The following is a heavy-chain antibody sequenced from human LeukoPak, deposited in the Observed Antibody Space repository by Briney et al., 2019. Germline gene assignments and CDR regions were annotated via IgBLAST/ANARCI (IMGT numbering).Heavy chain of an antibody. J-gene: IGHJ4*02. V-gene: IGHV1-2*02. D-gene: IGHD2-15*01. CDR3: ARSVVVVAAISFDY. Sequence: GASVKVSCKASGYTFTGYYMHWVRQAPGQGFEWMGWINPNSGGTNYAQKFQGRVTMTRDTSISTAYMELSRLRSDDTAVYYCARSVVVVAAISFDYWGQGTLDTVSS. CDR1: GYTFTGYY. CDR2: INPNSGGT.